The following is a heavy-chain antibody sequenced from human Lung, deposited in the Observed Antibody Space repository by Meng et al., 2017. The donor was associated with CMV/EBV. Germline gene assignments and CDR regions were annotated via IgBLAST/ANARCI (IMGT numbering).Heavy chain of an antibody. CDR3: AKDLGGSSGYYYDFDY. J-gene: IGHJ4*02. V-gene: IGHV3-23*01. D-gene: IGHD3-22*01. Sequence: GVTLSSYDMSWVRQSPWKGLEWVSAISASGGTTYYADSLNGRFPISRDNSKNTLYLQMNSLRAEDTAVYYCAKDLGGSSGYYYDFDYWGQGTLVTVSS. CDR1: GVTLSSYD. CDR2: ISASGGTT.